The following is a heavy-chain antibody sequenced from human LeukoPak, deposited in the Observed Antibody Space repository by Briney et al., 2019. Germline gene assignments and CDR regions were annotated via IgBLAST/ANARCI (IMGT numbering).Heavy chain of an antibody. J-gene: IGHJ4*02. CDR3: ARGHTAVTRHFDF. Sequence: GGSLRLSRAASGFTLSGYSMNWVRQSPGKGLDWVSSISSSSSYIYYADSVKGRFTISRDNARNSLYLQMNSLRAEDTAVYYCARGHTAVTRHFDFWGQGTLVTVSS. CDR2: ISSSSSYI. CDR1: GFTLSGYS. D-gene: IGHD4-17*01. V-gene: IGHV3-21*01.